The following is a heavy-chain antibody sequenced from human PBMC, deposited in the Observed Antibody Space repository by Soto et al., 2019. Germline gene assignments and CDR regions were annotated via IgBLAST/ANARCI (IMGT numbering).Heavy chain of an antibody. D-gene: IGHD7-27*01. CDR2: MNPDSGDT. J-gene: IGHJ4*02. CDR3: ARSRGGTGVHFDF. CDR1: GYTFTNYD. Sequence: ASVKVSCKASGYTFTNYDINWVRQATGQGPEWMGWMNPDSGDTGYVPNFQGRVSMTRSTSISTAYMELSDLRSEDTAVYYCARSRGGTGVHFDFWGQGTQVTVCS. V-gene: IGHV1-8*01.